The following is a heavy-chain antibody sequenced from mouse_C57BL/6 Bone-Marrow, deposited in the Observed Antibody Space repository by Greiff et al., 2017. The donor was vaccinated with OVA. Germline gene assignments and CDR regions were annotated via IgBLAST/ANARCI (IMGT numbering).Heavy chain of an antibody. CDR2: INPNNGGT. J-gene: IGHJ4*01. Sequence: EVQLQQSGPELVKPGASVKISCKASGYTFTDYYMNWVKQSHGKSLEWIGDINPNNGGTSYNQKFKGKATLTVDKSSSTAYMQLSSLTSEDSAVYYCARRYGNYNYAMDYWGQGTSVTVSS. CDR3: ARRYGNYNYAMDY. D-gene: IGHD2-10*02. V-gene: IGHV1-26*01. CDR1: GYTFTDYY.